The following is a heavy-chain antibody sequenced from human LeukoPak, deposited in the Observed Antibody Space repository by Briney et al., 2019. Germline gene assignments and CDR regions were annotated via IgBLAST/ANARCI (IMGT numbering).Heavy chain of an antibody. Sequence: PGGSLRLSCAASGFTFSSYGMSWVRQAPGKGLEWVSAISGSGGSTYYADSVKGRFTISRDNSKNTLYLQMNSLRVEDTAVYYCARDLWGSYTPDYWGQGTLVTVSS. CDR2: ISGSGGST. J-gene: IGHJ4*02. V-gene: IGHV3-23*01. CDR3: ARDLWGSYTPDY. CDR1: GFTFSSYG. D-gene: IGHD3-16*01.